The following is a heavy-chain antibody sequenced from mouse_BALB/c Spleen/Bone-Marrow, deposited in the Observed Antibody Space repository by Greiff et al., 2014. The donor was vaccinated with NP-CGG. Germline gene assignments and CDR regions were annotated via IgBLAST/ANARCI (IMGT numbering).Heavy chain of an antibody. Sequence: EVMLVESGAELVKPGASVKLSCTASGFNIKDTYIHWVKQRPEQGLEWIGRIDPANGNTKYDPKFQGKATITANSSSNTAYLQVSSLTSEDTAVYYCASSMITNAMDYWGQGASVTVSS. CDR2: IDPANGNT. CDR3: ASSMITNAMDY. V-gene: IGHV14-3*02. D-gene: IGHD2-4*01. CDR1: GFNIKDTY. J-gene: IGHJ4*01.